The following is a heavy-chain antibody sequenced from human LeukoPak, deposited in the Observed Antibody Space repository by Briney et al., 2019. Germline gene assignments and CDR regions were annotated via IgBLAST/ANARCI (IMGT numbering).Heavy chain of an antibody. D-gene: IGHD4-23*01. CDR2: IYTSGNT. CDR1: GGSISSGRYY. J-gene: IGHJ4*02. V-gene: IGHV4-61*02. CDR3: ARGGGNSFPFDY. Sequence: SETLSLTCTVSGGSISSGRYYWCWIRQPACKGLEWIGRIYTSGNTNYNPSLKSRVTISVDTSRNQFSLKLSSVTAADTAVYYCARGGGNSFPFDYWGQGTLVTVSS.